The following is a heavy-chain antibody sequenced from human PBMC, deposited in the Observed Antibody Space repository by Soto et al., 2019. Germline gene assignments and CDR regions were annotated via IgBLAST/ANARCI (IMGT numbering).Heavy chain of an antibody. CDR2: IFWDDDK. Sequence: QITLKESGPTLVKPTQTLTLTCTFSGFSLSTSGVGVGWIRQPPRKALEWLAFIFWDDDKRYSSSLKSRLAITKDTSKNQVVLTMTNMDPVDTGTYYCVHGFIDGSGYFYFFDYWGQGARVTVSS. J-gene: IGHJ4*02. CDR1: GFSLSTSGVG. CDR3: VHGFIDGSGYFYFFDY. V-gene: IGHV2-5*02. D-gene: IGHD3-22*01.